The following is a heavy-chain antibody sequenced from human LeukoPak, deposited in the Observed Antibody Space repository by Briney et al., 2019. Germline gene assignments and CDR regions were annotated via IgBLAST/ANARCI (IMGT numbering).Heavy chain of an antibody. CDR1: GFTFSSYA. CDR3: ARGLAFPVVVVAATRLLRNWFDP. J-gene: IGHJ5*02. V-gene: IGHV3-30-3*01. CDR2: ISYDGSNK. D-gene: IGHD2-15*01. Sequence: GGALRLSCAASGFTFSSYAMHWGRQAPGKGLEWVAVISYDGSNKYYADSVKGRFTISRDNSKNTLYLQMNSLRAEDTAVYYCARGLAFPVVVVAATRLLRNWFDPWGQGTLVTVSS.